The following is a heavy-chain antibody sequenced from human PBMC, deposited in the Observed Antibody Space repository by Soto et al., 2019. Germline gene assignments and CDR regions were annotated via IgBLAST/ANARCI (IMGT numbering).Heavy chain of an antibody. Sequence: EVQLVESGGGLVKPGGSLRLSCAASGFTLSTYRMSWVRQAPGKTLEWVSSISSSSGYIYYADSVKGRFTISRDNAKNSLDLQMNSLRAEDTAVYYCARDQGGYDIMTERYFYYMDVWGKGTTVTISS. CDR1: GFTLSTYR. CDR2: ISSSSGYI. V-gene: IGHV3-21*04. D-gene: IGHD3-9*01. CDR3: ARDQGGYDIMTERYFYYMDV. J-gene: IGHJ6*03.